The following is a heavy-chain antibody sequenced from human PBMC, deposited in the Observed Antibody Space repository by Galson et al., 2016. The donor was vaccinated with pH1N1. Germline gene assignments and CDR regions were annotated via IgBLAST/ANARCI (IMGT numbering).Heavy chain of an antibody. D-gene: IGHD3-10*01. CDR3: AKVGAMLTSYYHVMDA. Sequence: SLRLSCAASGFTLSAYYMGWIRQAPGKGLEWVSYISANGDTKHYAESVKGRFTISRDNPENLLYLEMNSLRGDDTAVYFLAKVGAMLTSYYHVMDAWGQGTTVVVSS. V-gene: IGHV3-11*01. J-gene: IGHJ6*02. CDR1: GFTLSAYY. CDR2: ISANGDTK.